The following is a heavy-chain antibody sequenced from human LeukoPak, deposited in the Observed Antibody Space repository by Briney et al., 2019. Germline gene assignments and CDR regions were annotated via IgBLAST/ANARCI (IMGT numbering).Heavy chain of an antibody. V-gene: IGHV1-69*13. Sequence: SVKVSFKASGGTFSSYAISWVRQAPGQGLEWMGGIIPIFGTANYAQKFQGRVTITADESTSTAYMELSSLRSEDTAVYYCARVMESEREGDAFDIWGQGTMVTVSS. CDR1: GGTFSSYA. J-gene: IGHJ3*02. D-gene: IGHD3-3*01. CDR3: ARVMESEREGDAFDI. CDR2: IIPIFGTA.